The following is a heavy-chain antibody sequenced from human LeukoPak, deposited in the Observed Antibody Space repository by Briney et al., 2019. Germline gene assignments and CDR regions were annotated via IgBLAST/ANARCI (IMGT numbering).Heavy chain of an antibody. Sequence: PETLSLTCTVSGGSISSGIYYWAWIRQLPGKGLEWIASIYYRGNTYYNPSLKSRVTLSVDTSKTQFSLNLSSVTAADTAVYYCARHGDGGPAEYFRHWGQGTLVTVSS. CDR3: ARHGDGGPAEYFRH. V-gene: IGHV4-39*01. D-gene: IGHD4-23*01. J-gene: IGHJ1*01. CDR1: GGSISSGIYY. CDR2: IYYRGNT.